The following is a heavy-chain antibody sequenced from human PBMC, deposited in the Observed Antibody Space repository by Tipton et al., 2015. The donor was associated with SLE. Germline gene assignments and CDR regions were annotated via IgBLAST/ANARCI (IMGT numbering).Heavy chain of an antibody. CDR3: ARAVMMVRGELGYFDY. CDR1: GASFSDYN. CDR2: INHRGST. V-gene: IGHV4-34*01. D-gene: IGHD3-10*01. J-gene: IGHJ4*02. Sequence: GLVKPSETLSLTCAVYGASFSDYNWTWIRQTPGKGLEWIGEINHRGSTNYNPSLKSRVTISVDTSKNQFSLKLRSVTAADTAVYFCARAVMMVRGELGYFDYWGQGTLVTVSS.